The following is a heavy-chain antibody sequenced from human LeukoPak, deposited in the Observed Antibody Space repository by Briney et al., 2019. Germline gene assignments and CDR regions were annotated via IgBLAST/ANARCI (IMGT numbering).Heavy chain of an antibody. Sequence: SETLSFTCTVSGGSISSYYWSWIRQPAGKGLEWIGRIYTSGSTNYNPSLKSRVTMSVDTSKNQFSLKLSSVTAADTAVYYCARDGLPRYCSSTSCYNRYYYYGMDVWGQGTTVTVSS. CDR2: IYTSGST. CDR1: GGSISSYY. D-gene: IGHD2-2*02. V-gene: IGHV4-4*07. CDR3: ARDGLPRYCSSTSCYNRYYYYGMDV. J-gene: IGHJ6*02.